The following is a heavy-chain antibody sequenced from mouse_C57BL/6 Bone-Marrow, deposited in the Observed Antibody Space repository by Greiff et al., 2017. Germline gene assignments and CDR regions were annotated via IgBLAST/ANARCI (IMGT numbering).Heavy chain of an antibody. CDR3: AKIRGPFDY. D-gene: IGHD5-1-1*01. V-gene: IGHV1-81*01. CDR2: IYPRSGNT. CDR1: GYTFTSYG. Sequence: QVQLQQPGAELARPGASVKLSCKASGYTFTSYGISWVKQRTGQGLEWIGEIYPRSGNTYYNEKFKGKATLTADKSSSTADMALRSLTSEDSAVYFCAKIRGPFDYWGQGTTLTVSS. J-gene: IGHJ2*01.